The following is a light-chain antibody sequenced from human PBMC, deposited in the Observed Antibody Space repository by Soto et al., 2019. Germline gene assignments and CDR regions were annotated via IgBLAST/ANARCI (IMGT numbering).Light chain of an antibody. J-gene: IGKJ4*02. V-gene: IGKV3-11*01. CDR3: QQRSNWPG. CDR2: DAS. Sequence: PGARATLSYRASQSVSSYLAWYQQKPGQAPRLLIYDASNRATGIPARFSGSGSGTDFTLTISSLEPEDFAVYYCQQRSNWPGFGGGTKVEIK. CDR1: QSVSSY.